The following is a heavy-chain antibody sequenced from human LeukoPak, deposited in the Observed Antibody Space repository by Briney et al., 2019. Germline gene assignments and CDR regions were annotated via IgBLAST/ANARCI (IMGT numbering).Heavy chain of an antibody. CDR2: IYHSGST. V-gene: IGHV4-30-2*01. Sequence: SETLSLTCAVSGGSISSGGYSWSWIRQPPGKGLEWIGYIYHSGSTYYNPSLKSRVTISVDRSKNQFSLKLSSVTAADTAVYYCARKITYYYDSSGYFGWFDPWGQGTLVTVSS. CDR3: ARKITYYYDSSGYFGWFDP. J-gene: IGHJ5*02. D-gene: IGHD3-22*01. CDR1: GGSISSGGYS.